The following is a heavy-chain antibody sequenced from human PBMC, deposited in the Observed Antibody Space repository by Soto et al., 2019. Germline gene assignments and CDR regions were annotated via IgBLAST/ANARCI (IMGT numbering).Heavy chain of an antibody. CDR3: ARERREEIHDGYDIDY. CDR1: GGSISNYY. CDR2: IYTSGYT. Sequence: LSLTCTVSGGSISNYYWSWIRQPAGKGLEWIGRIYTSGYTGYNPSLKSRVTISLDTSKNQFSLKVTSMTAADTAVYYCARERREEIHDGYDIDYWGQGILVTVSS. J-gene: IGHJ4*02. V-gene: IGHV4-4*07. D-gene: IGHD5-12*01.